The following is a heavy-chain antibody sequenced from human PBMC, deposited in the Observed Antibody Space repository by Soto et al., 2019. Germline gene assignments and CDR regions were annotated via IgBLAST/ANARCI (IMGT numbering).Heavy chain of an antibody. D-gene: IGHD3-22*01. CDR1: GFTFSTYG. Sequence: QVQLVESGGGVVQPGRSLTLSCAASGFTFSTYGMHWVRQAPGKGLEWVALISFDASNKYYADSVKGRFTISRDNSKYTLFLLIDSLRAEDTAVYYCAKEHDGSGYFHQYGMDFWGQGTTVTVSS. V-gene: IGHV3-30*18. CDR2: ISFDASNK. J-gene: IGHJ6*02. CDR3: AKEHDGSGYFHQYGMDF.